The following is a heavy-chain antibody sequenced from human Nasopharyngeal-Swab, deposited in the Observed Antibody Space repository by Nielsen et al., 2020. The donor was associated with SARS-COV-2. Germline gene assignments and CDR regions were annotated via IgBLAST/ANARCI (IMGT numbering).Heavy chain of an antibody. V-gene: IGHV3-30*18. CDR2: IAHDASNE. CDR3: AKALTPYVWGSYRYMDY. Sequence: VRQAPGKGLEWVAFIAHDASNEYYGDSVKGRLSISRDSSKNTLYLQMDSLRGEDTAVYYCAKALTPYVWGSYRYMDYWGQGTLVTVSS. J-gene: IGHJ4*02. D-gene: IGHD3-16*02.